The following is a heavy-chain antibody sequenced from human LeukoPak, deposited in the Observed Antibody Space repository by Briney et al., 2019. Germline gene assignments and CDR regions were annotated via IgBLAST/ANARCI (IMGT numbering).Heavy chain of an antibody. CDR1: GFTFSSYA. J-gene: IGHJ4*02. D-gene: IGHD5-12*01. CDR2: ISGSGGST. V-gene: IGHV3-23*01. CDR3: AKAKNYSGYLYFDY. Sequence: PGGSLRLSCAASGFTFSSYAMSWLRQAPGKGLEWVSAISGSGGSTYYADSVKGRFTISRDNSKNTLYLQMNSLRAEDTAAYYCAKAKNYSGYLYFDYWGQGTLVTVSS.